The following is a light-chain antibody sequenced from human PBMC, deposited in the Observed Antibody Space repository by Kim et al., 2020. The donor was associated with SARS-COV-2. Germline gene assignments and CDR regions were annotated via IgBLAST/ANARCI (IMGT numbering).Light chain of an antibody. Sequence: GERVTITCRASQSITNSLAWFQQKPGKVPQLLIYAASALQSGVPSRFSGSGSGTDFTLTISSLEPEDVATYYCQKYNSGPWTFGQGTKVEIK. CDR3: QKYNSGPWT. J-gene: IGKJ1*01. CDR2: AAS. V-gene: IGKV1-27*01. CDR1: QSITNS.